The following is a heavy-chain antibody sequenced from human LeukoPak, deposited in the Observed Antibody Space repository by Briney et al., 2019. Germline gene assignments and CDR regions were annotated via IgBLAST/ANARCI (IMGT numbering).Heavy chain of an antibody. CDR3: ATKSSIAARRAYYYYYMDV. J-gene: IGHJ6*03. V-gene: IGHV1-18*01. CDR1: GLTFSRNG. CDR2: ISGYNGDT. D-gene: IGHD6-6*01. Sequence: ASVKVSCKASGLTFSRNGFSWVRQAPGQGLEWMGWISGYNGDTKYAQNLQGRVTMTEDTSTDTAYMELSSLRSEDTAVYYCATKSSIAARRAYYYYYMDVWGKGTTVTVSS.